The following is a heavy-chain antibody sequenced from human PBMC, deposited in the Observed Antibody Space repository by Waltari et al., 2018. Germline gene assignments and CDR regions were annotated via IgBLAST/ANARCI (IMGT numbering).Heavy chain of an antibody. CDR2: MSYNGAT. Sequence: QLQLQEPGPGLGKPSETLSLTCIVPGGSLTSNRHHYAWIRPPPGQGLEWIGTMSYNGATYSSPSLKRRVTVSRDTSKNHLSLKLGSVTAADTAVYYCATYIGASIGTAAFDVWGQGTMVTVSS. CDR1: GGSLTSNRHH. CDR3: ATYIGASIGTAAFDV. V-gene: IGHV4-39*02. D-gene: IGHD5-12*01. J-gene: IGHJ3*01.